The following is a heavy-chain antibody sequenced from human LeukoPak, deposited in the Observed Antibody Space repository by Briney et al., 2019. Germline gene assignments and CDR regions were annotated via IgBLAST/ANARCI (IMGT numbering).Heavy chain of an antibody. V-gene: IGHV1-8*01. J-gene: IGHJ5*02. Sequence: GASVKVSCKASGYTFTSYDINWVRQATGQGLEWMGWMNPNSGKTGYAQKFQGRVTMTRNTSISAAYMELSSLRSEDTAVYYCARGGKGAWYSSSWYTGNWFDPWGQGTLVTVSS. CDR2: MNPNSGKT. CDR1: GYTFTSYD. D-gene: IGHD6-13*01. CDR3: ARGGKGAWYSSSWYTGNWFDP.